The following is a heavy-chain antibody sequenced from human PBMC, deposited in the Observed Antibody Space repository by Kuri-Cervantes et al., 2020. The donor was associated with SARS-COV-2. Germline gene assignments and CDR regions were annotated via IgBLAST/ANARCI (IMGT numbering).Heavy chain of an antibody. CDR3: ARDSRSYYQVLLDHYYYSYMDV. J-gene: IGHJ6*03. Sequence: SETLSLTCTVSGGSISSSSYYWGWIRQPPGKGLEWIGSICYSGSTYYNPSLKSRVTISVDTSKNQFSLKLSSVTAADTAVYYCARDSRSYYQVLLDHYYYSYMDVWGKGTTVTVSS. CDR2: ICYSGST. D-gene: IGHD1-26*01. CDR1: GGSISSSSYY. V-gene: IGHV4-39*07.